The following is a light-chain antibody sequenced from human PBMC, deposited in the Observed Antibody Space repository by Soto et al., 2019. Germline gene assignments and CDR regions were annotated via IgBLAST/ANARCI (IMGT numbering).Light chain of an antibody. CDR1: SGHSSYA. Sequence: QLVRTQSPSASASLGASVKLTCNLSSGHSSYAIAWHQQQPEKGPRYLMKLNSDGSHSKGDGIPDRFSGSSSGAERYLIISSLQSEDEADYYCQTWGTGIHYVFGTGTKLTVL. V-gene: IGLV4-69*01. J-gene: IGLJ1*01. CDR2: LNSDGSH. CDR3: QTWGTGIHYV.